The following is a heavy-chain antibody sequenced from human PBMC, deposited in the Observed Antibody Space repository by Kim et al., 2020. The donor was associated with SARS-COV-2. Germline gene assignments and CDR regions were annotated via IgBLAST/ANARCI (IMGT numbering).Heavy chain of an antibody. V-gene: IGHV3-64*01. CDR3: ARAGIAVAGNYYYYGMDV. D-gene: IGHD6-19*01. J-gene: IGHJ6*02. Sequence: KGRFPISRDNSKNTLYLQMGSLRAEDMAVYYCARAGIAVAGNYYYYGMDVWGQGTTVTVSS.